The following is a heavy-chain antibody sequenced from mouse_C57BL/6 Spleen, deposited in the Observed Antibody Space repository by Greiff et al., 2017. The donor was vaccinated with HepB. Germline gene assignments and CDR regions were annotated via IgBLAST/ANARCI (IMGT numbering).Heavy chain of an antibody. CDR3: SRDGYYPSWFAY. CDR1: GYTFTSYW. J-gene: IGHJ3*01. D-gene: IGHD2-3*01. CDR2: IDPSDSYT. Sequence: QVQLQQPGAELVKPGASVKLSCKASGYTFTSYWMQWVKQRPGQGLEWIGGIDPSDSYTNYNQKFKGKATLTVDTSSSTAYMQLSSLTSEDSAVYYGSRDGYYPSWFAYWGQGTLVTVSA. V-gene: IGHV1-50*01.